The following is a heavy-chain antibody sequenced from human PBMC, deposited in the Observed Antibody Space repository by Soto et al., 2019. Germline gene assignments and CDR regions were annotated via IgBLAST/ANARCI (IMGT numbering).Heavy chain of an antibody. CDR1: GFTFSTYG. V-gene: IGHV3-30*18. D-gene: IGHD2-2*01. CDR3: AKALGYCTSTTCSIDY. Sequence: WGSLRLSCAASGFTFSTYGMHWVRQAPGKGLEWVAVISYDGSNKYYADSVKGRFTISRDSSRNTLYLQMNSLRAEDTAVYYCAKALGYCTSTTCSIDYWGQGTLVTVSS. CDR2: ISYDGSNK. J-gene: IGHJ4*02.